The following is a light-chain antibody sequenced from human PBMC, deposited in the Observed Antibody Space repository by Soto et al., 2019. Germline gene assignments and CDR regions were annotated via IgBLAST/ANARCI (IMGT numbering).Light chain of an antibody. CDR2: GGS. Sequence: DIQMTQSPSTLSASVGDRVTITCRASQSISVYLAWYQQRPREAPKLLIYGGSSLVSGVPSRFSGIGSGTEFTLTISSLQPTDFATYYCHQYATSSPTFGHGTKLEI. J-gene: IGKJ2*01. V-gene: IGKV1-5*01. CDR3: HQYATSSPT. CDR1: QSISVY.